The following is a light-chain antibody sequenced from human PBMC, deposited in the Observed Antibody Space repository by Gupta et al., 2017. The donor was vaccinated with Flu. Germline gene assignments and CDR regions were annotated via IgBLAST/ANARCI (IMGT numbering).Light chain of an antibody. Sequence: TVTLTCGSSTGPVTSGHYPYWFQQRPGQAPKTLIYDANNKLSWTPARFSGSLLGGKAALTLSGAQPEDEADYYCLLSYNDAWVFGGGTKLTVL. CDR3: LLSYNDAWV. V-gene: IGLV7-46*01. CDR2: DAN. CDR1: TGPVTSGHY. J-gene: IGLJ3*02.